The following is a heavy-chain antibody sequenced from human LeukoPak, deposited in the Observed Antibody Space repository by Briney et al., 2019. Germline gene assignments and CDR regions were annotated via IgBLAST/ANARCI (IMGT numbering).Heavy chain of an antibody. J-gene: IGHJ4*02. CDR3: ASRRLRLGELSLYFDF. V-gene: IGHV3-48*04. D-gene: IGHD3-16*02. Sequence: GGSLRLSCAASGFTFSSYSMNWVLQAPGKGLEWVSYISSSSSTIYYADSVKGRFTISRDNAKNSLYLQMNSLRAEDTAVYYCASRRLRLGELSLYFDFWGQGTLVTVSS. CDR1: GFTFSSYS. CDR2: ISSSSSTI.